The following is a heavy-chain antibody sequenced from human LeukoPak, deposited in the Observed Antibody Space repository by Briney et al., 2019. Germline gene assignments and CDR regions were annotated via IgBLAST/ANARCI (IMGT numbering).Heavy chain of an antibody. V-gene: IGHV3-64D*06. CDR2: ISSNGGST. D-gene: IGHD2-2*01. CDR1: GFTFSSYA. CDR3: VKVGKYYSSTSCYVRHCYFDY. J-gene: IGHJ4*02. Sequence: GGSLRLSCSASGFTFSSYAMHWVRQAPGKGLEYVSAISSNGGSTYYADSVKGRFTISRDNSKNTLYLQMSSLRAEDTAVYYCVKVGKYYSSTSCYVRHCYFDYWGQGTLVTVSS.